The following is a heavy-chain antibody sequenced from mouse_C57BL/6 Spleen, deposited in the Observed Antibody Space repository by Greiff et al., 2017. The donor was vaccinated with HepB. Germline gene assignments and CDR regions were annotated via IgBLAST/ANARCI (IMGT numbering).Heavy chain of an antibody. CDR1: GFSLTSYG. CDR3: ARRQAYYWYFDV. D-gene: IGHD3-2*02. CDR2: IWSGGST. Sequence: VKLMESGPGLVQPSQSLSITCTVSGFSLTSYGVHWVRQSPGKGLEWLGVIWSGGSTDYNAAFISRLSISKDKSKSQVFFKMNSLQADDTAIYYCARRQAYYWYFDVWGTGTTVTVSS. V-gene: IGHV2-2*01. J-gene: IGHJ1*03.